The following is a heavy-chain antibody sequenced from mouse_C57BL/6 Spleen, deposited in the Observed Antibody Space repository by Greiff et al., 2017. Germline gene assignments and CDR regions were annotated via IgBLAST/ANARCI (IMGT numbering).Heavy chain of an antibody. CDR3: ARSVDYYGSSPWFAY. Sequence: VKVVESGAELVRPGTSVKVSCKASGYAFTNYLIEWVKQRPGQGLEWIGVINPGSGGTNYNEKFKGKATLTADKSSSTAYMQLSSLTSEDSAVYFCARSVDYYGSSPWFAYWGQGTLVTVSA. V-gene: IGHV1-54*01. CDR2: INPGSGGT. CDR1: GYAFTNYL. J-gene: IGHJ3*01. D-gene: IGHD1-1*01.